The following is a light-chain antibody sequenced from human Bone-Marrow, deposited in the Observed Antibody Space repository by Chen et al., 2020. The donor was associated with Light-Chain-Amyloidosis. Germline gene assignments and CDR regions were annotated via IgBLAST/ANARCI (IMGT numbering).Light chain of an antibody. Sequence: SYEPTQPPSVSVSPGQTARITCSGDDLPTKYAYWYQQKPGQAPVLVIHRDTERPSGISERFSGSSSGTTATLTSSGVQAEDEADYHCQSADSSGTYEVIFGGGTKLTVL. CDR1: DLPTKY. V-gene: IGLV3-25*03. CDR3: QSADSSGTYEVI. CDR2: RDT. J-gene: IGLJ2*01.